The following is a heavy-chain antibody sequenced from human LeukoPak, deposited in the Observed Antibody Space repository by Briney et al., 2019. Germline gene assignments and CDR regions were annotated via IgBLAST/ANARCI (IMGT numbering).Heavy chain of an antibody. D-gene: IGHD3-10*01. CDR3: ARSHRESGSYDY. J-gene: IGHJ4*02. V-gene: IGHV3-13*01. CDR2: IGTVGDT. CDR1: GFIFSSCD. Sequence: GSSLRLSSAASGFIFSSCDMHWVRQVTGKGLEWVSAIGTVGDTYYPGSVKGRFTISRENAENSLYLQMNSLRVEDTAVYYCARSHRESGSYDYWGQGTLVTVSS.